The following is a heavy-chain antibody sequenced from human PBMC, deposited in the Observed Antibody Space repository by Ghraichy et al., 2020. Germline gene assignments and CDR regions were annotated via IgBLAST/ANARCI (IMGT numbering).Heavy chain of an antibody. D-gene: IGHD6-19*01. CDR1: GFTFSSYA. Sequence: GSLRLSCAASGFTFSSYAMNWVRQAPGKRLEWVSYVSGSSSSVYYADSVKGRFTISRDNAKNSLYLQMDSLRDEDTAVYYCARDATSSAWGFDYWGQGALVTVSS. J-gene: IGHJ4*02. CDR2: VSGSSSSV. V-gene: IGHV3-48*02. CDR3: ARDATSSAWGFDY.